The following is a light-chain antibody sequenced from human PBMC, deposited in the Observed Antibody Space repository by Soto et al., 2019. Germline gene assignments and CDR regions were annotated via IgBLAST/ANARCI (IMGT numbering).Light chain of an antibody. Sequence: EILLTQSPGTLSLSPGERATLSCRARQSVSSSYLSWYQLKPGQAPRLLIYGASSRATGIPDRFSGSGSGTDFTLTISRLEPEDCAVYYCQQYGYSFRAFGQGTKVEL. CDR1: QSVSSSY. CDR2: GAS. V-gene: IGKV3-20*01. CDR3: QQYGYSFRA. J-gene: IGKJ1*01.